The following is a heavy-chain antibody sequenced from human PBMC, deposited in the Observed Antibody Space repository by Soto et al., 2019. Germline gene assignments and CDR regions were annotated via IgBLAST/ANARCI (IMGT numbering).Heavy chain of an antibody. CDR1: GYTFTGYY. CDR3: ARAGDCSGGSCSPDFYYYYYYGMDV. CDR2: INPNSGGT. J-gene: IGHJ6*02. D-gene: IGHD2-15*01. Sequence: ASVKVSCKASGYTFTGYYMHWVRQAPGQGLEWMGWINPNSGGTNYAQKFQGRVTMTRDTSISTAYMELSRLRSDDTAVYYCARAGDCSGGSCSPDFYYYYYYGMDVWGQGTTVTVSS. V-gene: IGHV1-2*02.